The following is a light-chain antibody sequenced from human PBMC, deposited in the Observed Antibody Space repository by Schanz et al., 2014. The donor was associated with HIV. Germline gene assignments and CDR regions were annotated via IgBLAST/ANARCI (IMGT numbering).Light chain of an antibody. CDR3: QQCVTYPYT. J-gene: IGKJ2*01. Sequence: IQITQSPSTVSASVGDRVTITCRASQTIGRFLAWYQQRPGRAPKLLVYQASILETGVPSRFSGSGSGTSFTLTITSLQPDDFATYYCQQCVTYPYTFGQGTKLDIK. CDR2: QAS. V-gene: IGKV1-5*03. CDR1: QTIGRF.